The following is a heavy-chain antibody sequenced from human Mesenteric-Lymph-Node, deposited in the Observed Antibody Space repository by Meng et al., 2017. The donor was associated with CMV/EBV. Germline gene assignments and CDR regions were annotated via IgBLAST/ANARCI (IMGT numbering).Heavy chain of an antibody. CDR2: VNEDGSEG. J-gene: IGHJ6*02. Sequence: GESLKISCAASGFSFSSYWMSWVRHAPGKGLEWVANVNEDGSEGYYVDSVKGRFTISRDNAKNSLYLQMNSLRVEDTAVYYCARIEGYYAMDVWGQGTTVTVSS. CDR1: GFSFSSYW. CDR3: ARIEGYYAMDV. V-gene: IGHV3-7*01.